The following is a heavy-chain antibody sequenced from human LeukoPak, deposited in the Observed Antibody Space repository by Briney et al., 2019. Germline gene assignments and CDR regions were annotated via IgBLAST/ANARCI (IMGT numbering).Heavy chain of an antibody. CDR1: GYTFTGYY. CDR2: INPNSGGT. CDR3: ARDLGAAAGRAWYYFDY. Sequence: ASVKVSCKASGYTFTGYYMHWVRQAPGQGLEWMGWINPNSGGTNYAQKFQGRVTMTRDTSISTAYMELSGLRSDDTAVYYCARDLGAAAGRAWYYFDYWGQGTLVTVSS. V-gene: IGHV1-2*02. D-gene: IGHD6-13*01. J-gene: IGHJ4*02.